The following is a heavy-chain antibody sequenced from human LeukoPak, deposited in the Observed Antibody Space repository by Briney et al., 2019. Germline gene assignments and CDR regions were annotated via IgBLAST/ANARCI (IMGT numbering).Heavy chain of an antibody. V-gene: IGHV3-23*01. Sequence: PGGSLRLSCAASGFTFSSYAMSWVRQAPGKGLEWVSAISGSGGSTYYADSVKGRFTISRDNSKNTLYLQMNSLRAEDTAAYYCAKDYYYDSSGYSFDYWGQGTLVTVSS. CDR1: GFTFSSYA. J-gene: IGHJ4*02. D-gene: IGHD3-22*01. CDR3: AKDYYYDSSGYSFDY. CDR2: ISGSGGST.